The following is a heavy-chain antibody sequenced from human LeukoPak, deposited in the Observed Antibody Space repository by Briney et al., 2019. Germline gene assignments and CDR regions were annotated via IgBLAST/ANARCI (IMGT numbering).Heavy chain of an antibody. J-gene: IGHJ4*02. CDR2: IYHSGST. V-gene: IGHV4-4*02. CDR1: GGSISSFNW. D-gene: IGHD1-26*01. Sequence: SGTLSLTCAVSGGSISSFNWWSWVRQPPGKGLEWLGEIYHSGSTNYNPSLKSRVTISIDKSKNQFSLKLSSVTAADTAVYYCARDRGSGNYYSLGYWGQGTLVTVSS. CDR3: ARDRGSGNYYSLGY.